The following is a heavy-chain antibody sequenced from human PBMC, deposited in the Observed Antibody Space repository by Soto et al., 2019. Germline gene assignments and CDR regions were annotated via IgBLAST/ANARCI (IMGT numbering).Heavy chain of an antibody. CDR2: IWFDGTNR. J-gene: IGHJ4*02. V-gene: IGHV3-33*01. CDR3: SGGIY. Sequence: QVQLVESGGGVVQPGGSLRLSCAASGFTFSTYAMHWVRRAPGKGLEWVALIWFDGTNRQYADSVKGRFTISRDNSNSTLLLHMNDLRVEDTAVYFCSGGIYWGQGTLVTVSP. D-gene: IGHD1-26*01. CDR1: GFTFSTYA.